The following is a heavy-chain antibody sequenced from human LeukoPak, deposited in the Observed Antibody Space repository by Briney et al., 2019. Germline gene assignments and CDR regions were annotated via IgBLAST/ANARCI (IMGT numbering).Heavy chain of an antibody. D-gene: IGHD3-22*01. J-gene: IGHJ4*02. Sequence: SQTLSLTCTVSGGSISSGSYYWRWLRQPAGKGLEWIGRIYTSGSTNYNPSLKSRVTISVDTSKNQFSLKLSSVTAADTAVYYCARELWGYDSSGYPQPFFDYWGQGTLVTVSS. CDR2: IYTSGST. CDR3: ARELWGYDSSGYPQPFFDY. V-gene: IGHV4-61*02. CDR1: GGSISSGSYY.